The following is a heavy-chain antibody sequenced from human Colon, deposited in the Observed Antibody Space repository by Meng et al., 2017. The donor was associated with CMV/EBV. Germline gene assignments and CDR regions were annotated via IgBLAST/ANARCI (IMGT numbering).Heavy chain of an antibody. CDR1: GFTFSTYG. V-gene: IGHV3-30*02. CDR2: IRYDGSNK. D-gene: IGHD4-17*01. J-gene: IGHJ6*02. Sequence: GESLKISCAASGFTFSTYGIHWVRQAPGKGLEWVAFIRYDGSNKYYANSVKGRFTISRDNFKNTLYVQMNSLRAEDTAVYYCETSPVPTSYYYYYYGKDVWGQGTTVTVSS. CDR3: ETSPVPTSYYYYYYGKDV.